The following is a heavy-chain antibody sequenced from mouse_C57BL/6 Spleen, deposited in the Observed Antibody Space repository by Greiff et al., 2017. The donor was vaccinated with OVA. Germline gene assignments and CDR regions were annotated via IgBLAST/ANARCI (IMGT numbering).Heavy chain of an antibody. CDR1: GYTFTDYN. CDR2: INPNNGGT. V-gene: IGHV1-18*01. J-gene: IGHJ2*01. CDR3: ARSGEKGDPYYFDY. Sequence: VQLQQSGPELVKPGASVKIPCKASGYTFTDYNMDWVKQSHGKSLEWIGDINPNNGGTIYNQKFKGKATLTVDKSSSTAYMELRSLTSEDTAVYYCARSGEKGDPYYFDYWGKGTTLTVSS. D-gene: IGHD2-13*01.